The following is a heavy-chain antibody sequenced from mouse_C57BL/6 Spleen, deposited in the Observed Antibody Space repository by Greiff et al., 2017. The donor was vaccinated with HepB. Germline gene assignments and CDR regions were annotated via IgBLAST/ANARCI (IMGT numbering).Heavy chain of an antibody. J-gene: IGHJ1*03. V-gene: IGHV1-59*01. CDR3: ARWGITTGAARYFDV. CDR1: GYTFTSYW. Sequence: QVQLQQPGAELVRPGTSVKLSCKASGYTFTSYWMHWVKQRPGQGLEWIGVIDPSDSYTNYNQKFKGKATLTVDTSSSTAYMQLSSLTSEDSAVYYCARWGITTGAARYFDVWGTGTTVTVSS. CDR2: IDPSDSYT. D-gene: IGHD1-2*01.